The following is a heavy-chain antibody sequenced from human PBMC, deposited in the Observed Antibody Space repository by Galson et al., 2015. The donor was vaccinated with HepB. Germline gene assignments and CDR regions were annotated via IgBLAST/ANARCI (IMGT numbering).Heavy chain of an antibody. J-gene: IGHJ3*02. D-gene: IGHD3-22*01. V-gene: IGHV3-23*01. CDR1: GFTFSSYA. Sequence: SLRLSCAASGFTFSSYAMSWVRQAPGKGLEWVSAISGSSGSTYYADSVKGRFTISRDNSKNTLYLQMNSLRAEDTAVYYCAFRYYDSSGYYYDAFDIWGQGTMVTVSS. CDR3: AFRYYDSSGYYYDAFDI. CDR2: ISGSSGST.